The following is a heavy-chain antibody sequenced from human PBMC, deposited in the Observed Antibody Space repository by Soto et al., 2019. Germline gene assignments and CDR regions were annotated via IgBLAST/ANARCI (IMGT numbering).Heavy chain of an antibody. CDR3: ARGEHHPGWFDP. Sequence: SETLSLTCTVSGGSISSYYWTWIRQPAGKGLEWIGRIYTSGSTNFNPSLKSRLTMSVDTSKNHLSLKLTSVTAADTAVYYCARGEHHPGWFDPWGQGTLVTVSS. V-gene: IGHV4-4*07. D-gene: IGHD1-1*01. CDR1: GGSISSYY. CDR2: IYTSGST. J-gene: IGHJ5*02.